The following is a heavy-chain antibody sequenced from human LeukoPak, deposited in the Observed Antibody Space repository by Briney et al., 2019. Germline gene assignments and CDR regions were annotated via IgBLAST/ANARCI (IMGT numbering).Heavy chain of an antibody. CDR3: ARKGNAFDF. V-gene: IGHV3-53*01. D-gene: IGHD3-10*01. J-gene: IGHJ3*01. CDR1: GLSVSTDY. Sequence: GGSLRLSCAPSGLSVSTDYLNWVRQAPGKGLEWVSVIYSGGETFYADSVKGRFTISRDNSKNTLYLQMNSLRAEDTAVYYCARKGNAFDFWGQGTMVTVSS. CDR2: IYSGGET.